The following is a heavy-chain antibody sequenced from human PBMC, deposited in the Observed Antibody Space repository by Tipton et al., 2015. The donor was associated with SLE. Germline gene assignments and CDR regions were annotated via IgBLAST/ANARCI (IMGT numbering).Heavy chain of an antibody. CDR2: IYYSGST. J-gene: IGHJ3*02. V-gene: IGHV4-39*07. CDR1: GGSISSYY. CDR3: ARPQAPVAGTSDAFDI. Sequence: TLSLTCTVSGGSISSYYWGWIRQPPGKGLEWIGSIYYSGSTYYNPSLKSRVTISVDTSKNQFSLKLGPVTAADTAVYYCARPQAPVAGTSDAFDIWGQGTMVTVSS. D-gene: IGHD6-19*01.